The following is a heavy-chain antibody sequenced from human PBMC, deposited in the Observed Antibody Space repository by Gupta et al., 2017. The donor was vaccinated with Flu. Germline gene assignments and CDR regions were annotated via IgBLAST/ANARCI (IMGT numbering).Heavy chain of an antibody. D-gene: IGHD3-3*01. V-gene: IGHV3-21*01. CDR1: GLLCSSYA. CDR3: ANGRKEHYDVWSGHFVGIGY. CDR2: MWRSSNSI. J-gene: IGHJ4*02. Sequence: EVYLVQTGGGLVKPGGALTQSCEVSGLLCSSYALPWVRQAPGKGLDWVSSMWRSSNSIYYADSVRGRFTISRDNAKIAVYLQMDGLRAYDTAVYYCANGRKEHYDVWSGHFVGIGYWGQGALVTVSS.